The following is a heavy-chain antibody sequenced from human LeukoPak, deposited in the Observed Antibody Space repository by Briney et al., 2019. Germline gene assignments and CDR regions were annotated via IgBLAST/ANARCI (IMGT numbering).Heavy chain of an antibody. CDR3: ARLSGSQTAPS. CDR1: GFTFTNYA. D-gene: IGHD1-26*01. CDR2: ISVGGGRT. V-gene: IGHV3-23*01. Sequence: GGSLRLSCAISGFTFTNYAMSCVRQAPGKGLEWVSAISVGGGRTYYADSVKGRLTISRDNSKNTLYLQMNSLRAEDTTVYYCARLSGSQTAPSWGQGTLVTVSS. J-gene: IGHJ5*02.